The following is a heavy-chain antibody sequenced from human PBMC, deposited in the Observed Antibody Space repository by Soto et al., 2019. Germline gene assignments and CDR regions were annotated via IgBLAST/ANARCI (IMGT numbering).Heavy chain of an antibody. Sequence: VQLEQSETEVRKPGCSVKLSCKTSGDSCNDYAISWVRQAPGQGLEWVGGIIPILNLVIYAEKFQGSVTISATDSTGTAYLEVTRLTSEDTATCYCATATESTLGGRWDVWGLGTTVSVSS. D-gene: IGHD2-15*01. J-gene: IGHJ6*02. CDR3: ATATESTLGGRWDV. V-gene: IGHV1-69*01. CDR2: IIPILNLV. CDR1: GDSCNDYA.